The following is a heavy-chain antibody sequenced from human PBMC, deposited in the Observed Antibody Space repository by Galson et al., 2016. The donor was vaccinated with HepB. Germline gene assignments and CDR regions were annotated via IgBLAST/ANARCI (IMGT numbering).Heavy chain of an antibody. Sequence: SLRLSCAASGFTFSSYSMNWVRKAPGKGLEWVSYIRSSSNTLYYADSVKGRFTISRDNAKNSLFLQMKSLGDEDTAVYYCARGFWFGLGRKYGMDVWGQGTTFTVSS. J-gene: IGHJ6*02. CDR2: IRSSSNTL. V-gene: IGHV3-48*02. D-gene: IGHD3-10*01. CDR3: ARGFWFGLGRKYGMDV. CDR1: GFTFSSYS.